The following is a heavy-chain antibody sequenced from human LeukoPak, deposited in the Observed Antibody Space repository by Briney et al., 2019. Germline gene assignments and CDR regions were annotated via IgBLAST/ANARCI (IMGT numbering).Heavy chain of an antibody. D-gene: IGHD2-2*02. CDR1: GYTFTGYY. Sequence: ASVKVSCKASGYTFTGYYMHGGRQAPGQGREWMGGINPNSGGTNYAQKFQGRVTMTRDTSISTAYMELSRLRSEDTAVYYCARTIGEYQLLYVNYYYSYMDVWGKGTTVTVSS. V-gene: IGHV1-2*02. CDR3: ARTIGEYQLLYVNYYYSYMDV. CDR2: INPNSGGT. J-gene: IGHJ6*03.